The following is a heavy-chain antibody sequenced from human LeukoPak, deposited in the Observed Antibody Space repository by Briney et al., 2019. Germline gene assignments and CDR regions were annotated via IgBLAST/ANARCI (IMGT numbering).Heavy chain of an antibody. V-gene: IGHV1-2*02. D-gene: IGHD3-3*01. CDR2: LNPKSGGT. CDR1: GYTFSGYY. CDR3: ATPAGGSYDFWSSPYYYYMDV. Sequence: ASVKVSCKASGYTFSGYYMHWVRQAPGQGLEWLGWLNPKSGGTNYAQEFQGRVTMTRDTSINTAYMELSRLRSDDTAVYYCATPAGGSYDFWSSPYYYYMDVWGKGTTVTVSS. J-gene: IGHJ6*03.